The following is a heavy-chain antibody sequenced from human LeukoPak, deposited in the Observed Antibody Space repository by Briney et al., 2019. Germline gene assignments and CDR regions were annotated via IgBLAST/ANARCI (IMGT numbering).Heavy chain of an antibody. CDR2: IYYSGTT. J-gene: IGHJ4*02. CDR1: GSSISSGGYY. Sequence: PSETLSLTCTVSGSSISSGGYYWSWIRQHPEKGLEWIGYIYYSGTTYYNPSLKSRVTISVDTSKNQFSLKLSSVTAADTAVYYCATYDARVVRYFHYWGQGTLVTVSS. CDR3: ATYDARVVRYFHY. V-gene: IGHV4-31*03. D-gene: IGHD2-15*01.